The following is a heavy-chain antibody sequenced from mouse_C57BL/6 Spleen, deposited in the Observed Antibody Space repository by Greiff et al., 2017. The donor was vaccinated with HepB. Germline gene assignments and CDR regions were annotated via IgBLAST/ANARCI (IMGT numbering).Heavy chain of an antibody. CDR3: AIDALFITTVVPFAY. V-gene: IGHV1-82*01. J-gene: IGHJ3*01. D-gene: IGHD1-1*01. Sequence: VQLQQSGPELVKPGASVKISCKASGYAFSSSWMNWVKQRPGKGLEWIGRIYPGDGDTNYNGKFKGKATLTADKSSSTAYMQLSSLTSEDSAVYFCAIDALFITTVVPFAYWGQGTLVTVSA. CDR2: IYPGDGDT. CDR1: GYAFSSSW.